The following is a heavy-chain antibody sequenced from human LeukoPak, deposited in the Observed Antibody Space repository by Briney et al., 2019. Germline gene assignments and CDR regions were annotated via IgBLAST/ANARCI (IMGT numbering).Heavy chain of an antibody. CDR3: ARGPYSYDSSGAFDI. CDR1: GGPISSYY. J-gene: IGHJ3*02. CDR2: ISSSGST. Sequence: SETLSLTCTVSGGPISSYYWSWIRQPPGKGLEWIGRISSSGSTNYNPSLKSRVTISVDTSKNQFSLKLSSVTAADTAVYFYARGPYSYDSSGAFDIWGQGTMVTVSS. V-gene: IGHV4-4*08. D-gene: IGHD3-22*01.